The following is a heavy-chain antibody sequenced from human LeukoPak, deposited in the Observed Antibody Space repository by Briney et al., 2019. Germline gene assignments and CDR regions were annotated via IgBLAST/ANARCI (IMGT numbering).Heavy chain of an antibody. D-gene: IGHD3-9*01. CDR3: ARSGPYDILTGYFKTLFDY. CDR1: GFTFSDYY. Sequence: GGSLRLSCAASGFTFSDYYMSWIRQAPGKGLEWVSYISSSSSYTNYADSVKGRFTISRDNAKNSLYLQMNSLRAEDTAVYYCARSGPYDILTGYFKTLFDYWGQGTPVTVSS. J-gene: IGHJ4*02. V-gene: IGHV3-11*03. CDR2: ISSSSSYT.